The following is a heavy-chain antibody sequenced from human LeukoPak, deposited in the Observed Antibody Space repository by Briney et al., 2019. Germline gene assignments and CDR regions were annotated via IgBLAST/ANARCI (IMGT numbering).Heavy chain of an antibody. CDR3: ARVEQQPPMGSFDY. D-gene: IGHD6-13*01. V-gene: IGHV4-59*01. Sequence: SETLSLTCTVSGGPISSYYWSWIRQPPGKGLEWIGYIYYSGSTNYNPSLKSRVTISVDTSKNQFSLKLSSVTAADTAVYYCARVEQQPPMGSFDYWGQGTLVTVSS. CDR1: GGPISSYY. J-gene: IGHJ4*02. CDR2: IYYSGST.